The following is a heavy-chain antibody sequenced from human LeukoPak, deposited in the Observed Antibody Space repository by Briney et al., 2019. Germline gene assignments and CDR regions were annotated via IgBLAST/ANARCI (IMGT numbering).Heavy chain of an antibody. D-gene: IGHD5-12*01. CDR1: GFTFSSYA. CDR3: AKNGWLRSSGLWGDY. J-gene: IGHJ4*02. Sequence: PGGSLRLSCAASGFTFSSYAMSWVRQAPGKGLEWVSSFSGGDGSPYHADSVKGRFTISRDNSKSTLYLQMNSLRAEDPAIYYCAKNGWLRSSGLWGDYWGQGALVTVSS. V-gene: IGHV3-23*01. CDR2: FSGGDGSP.